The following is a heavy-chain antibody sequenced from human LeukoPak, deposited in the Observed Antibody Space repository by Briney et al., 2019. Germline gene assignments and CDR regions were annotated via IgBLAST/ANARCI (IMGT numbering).Heavy chain of an antibody. CDR3: ARESIAMVRGADGMDV. CDR1: GYTFTSYG. D-gene: IGHD3-10*01. CDR2: ISAYNGNT. Sequence: GASVKVSCKASGYTFTSYGISWVRQAPGQGLEWMGWISAYNGNTNYAQKLQGRVTMTTDTSTSTAYMELRSLRSDDTAVYYCARESIAMVRGADGMDVWGQGTTVTVSS. V-gene: IGHV1-18*01. J-gene: IGHJ6*02.